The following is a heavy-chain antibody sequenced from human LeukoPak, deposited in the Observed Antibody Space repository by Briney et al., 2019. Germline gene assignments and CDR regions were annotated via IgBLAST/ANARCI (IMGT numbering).Heavy chain of an antibody. CDR1: GYTFTGYY. J-gene: IGHJ3*01. V-gene: IGHV1-2*02. CDR2: INPNSGGT. CDR3: AIVEGTTGTT. Sequence: ASVKVSCKASGYTFTGYYMHWVRQAPGQGLEWMGWINPNSGGTNYAQKFQGRVTITADKSTSTAYMELSSLRSEDTAVYYCAIVEGTTGTTWGQGTMVTVSS. D-gene: IGHD1-1*01.